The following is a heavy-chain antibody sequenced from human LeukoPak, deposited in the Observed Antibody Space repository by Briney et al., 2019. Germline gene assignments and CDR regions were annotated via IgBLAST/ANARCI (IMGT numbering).Heavy chain of an antibody. CDR2: IYYSGST. D-gene: IGHD6-19*01. CDR1: GGSISSYY. Sequence: PSETLSLTCTVSGGSISSYYWSWIRQPPGKGLEWIGYIYYSGSTNYNPSLKSRVTISVDTSKNQFSLKLSSVTAADTAVYYCARLRAGYSSGRLIDYWGQGTLVTVSS. J-gene: IGHJ4*02. CDR3: ARLRAGYSSGRLIDY. V-gene: IGHV4-59*08.